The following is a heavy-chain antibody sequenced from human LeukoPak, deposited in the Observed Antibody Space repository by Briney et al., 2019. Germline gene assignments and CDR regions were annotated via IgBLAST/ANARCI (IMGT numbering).Heavy chain of an antibody. CDR2: VYSSGNT. Sequence: ASETLSLTCTVSAGSISIYYWSWIRQPPGKGLEWIGYVYSSGNTNYSPSLKGRAIISADTSKNQFSLKLTSVTAADTAVYYCVRDRELTYWGQGILVTVSS. D-gene: IGHD3-10*01. V-gene: IGHV4-4*08. CDR3: VRDRELTY. CDR1: AGSISIYY. J-gene: IGHJ4*02.